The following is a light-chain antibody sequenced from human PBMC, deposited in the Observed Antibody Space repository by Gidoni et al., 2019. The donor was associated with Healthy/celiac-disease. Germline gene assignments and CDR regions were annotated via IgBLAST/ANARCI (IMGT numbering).Light chain of an antibody. J-gene: IGKJ5*01. CDR2: KAS. CDR3: QQYNSYPIT. V-gene: IGKV1-5*03. CDR1: QSISSW. Sequence: DIQMTQSPSTLYTSVGDRVTITCRARQSISSWLAWYQQKPGKAPKLLIYKASSLESGVPSRFSGSGSGTEFTLTISSLQPDDFATYYCQQYNSYPITFGQGTRLEIK.